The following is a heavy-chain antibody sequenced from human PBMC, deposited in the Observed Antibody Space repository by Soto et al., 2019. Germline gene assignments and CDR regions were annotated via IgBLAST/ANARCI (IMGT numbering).Heavy chain of an antibody. J-gene: IGHJ4*02. D-gene: IGHD4-4*01. CDR2: ISGRGSTI. CDR1: GFIFSDYY. CDR3: ARDQSYSNSQTFYY. Sequence: QVQLVESGGGLVKPGGSLRLSCAASGFIFSDYYLSWIRQAPGKGLEWVSYISGRGSTINYADSVKGRFTISRDNAKNSLYLQMNSLRAKDTAVYYCARDQSYSNSQTFYYWGQGTLVTVSS. V-gene: IGHV3-11*01.